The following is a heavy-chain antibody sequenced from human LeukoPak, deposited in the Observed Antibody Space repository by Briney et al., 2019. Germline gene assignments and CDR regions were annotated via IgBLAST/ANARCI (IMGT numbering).Heavy chain of an antibody. CDR3: ARANSGIVGATTVDY. D-gene: IGHD1-26*01. CDR1: GGTFSSYA. Sequence: ASVKVSCKASGGTFSSYAISWVRQAPGQGHWWMGRIIPILGIANYAQKFQGRVTITADKSTSTAYMELSSLRSEDTAVYYCARANSGIVGATTVDYWGQGTLVTVSS. J-gene: IGHJ4*02. CDR2: IIPILGIA. V-gene: IGHV1-69*04.